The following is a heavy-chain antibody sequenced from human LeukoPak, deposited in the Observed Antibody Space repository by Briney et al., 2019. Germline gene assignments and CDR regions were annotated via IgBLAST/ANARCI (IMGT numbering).Heavy chain of an antibody. Sequence: SVKVSCKASGGTFSSYAISWVRQAPGQGLEWMGGIIPIFGTANYAQKFQGRVTITADESTSTAYMELSSLRSEDTAVYYCATVGPGSYYNLRVEAFDIWGQGTMVTVSS. V-gene: IGHV1-69*01. CDR2: IIPIFGTA. D-gene: IGHD3-10*01. CDR1: GGTFSSYA. CDR3: ATVGPGSYYNLRVEAFDI. J-gene: IGHJ3*02.